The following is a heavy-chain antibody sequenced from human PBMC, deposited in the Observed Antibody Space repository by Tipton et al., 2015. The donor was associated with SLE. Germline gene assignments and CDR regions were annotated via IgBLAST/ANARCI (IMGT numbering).Heavy chain of an antibody. D-gene: IGHD6-13*01. CDR3: VKGRGGIAAAGTSFDY. V-gene: IGHV3-21*01. CDR1: GFTFSSYS. Sequence: SLRLSCAASGFTFSSYSMNWVRQAPGKGLEWVSSISSSSSYIYYADSVKGRFTISRDNSKNTLYLQMSSLRAEDTAVYYCVKGRGGIAAAGTSFDYWGQGTLVTVSS. CDR2: ISSSSSYI. J-gene: IGHJ4*02.